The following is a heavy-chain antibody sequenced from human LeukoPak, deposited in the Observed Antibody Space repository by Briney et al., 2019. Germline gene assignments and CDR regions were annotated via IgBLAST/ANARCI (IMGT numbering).Heavy chain of an antibody. Sequence: GGSLRLSCAASGFTVSSNYMSWVRQAPGEGREWVSVIYSGGSTYYADSVKGRFTISRDNSKNTLYLQMNSLRAEDTAVYYCARVGYEDYDLDYWGQGTLVTVSS. J-gene: IGHJ4*02. CDR3: ARVGYEDYDLDY. D-gene: IGHD3-3*01. V-gene: IGHV3-53*01. CDR1: GFTVSSNY. CDR2: IYSGGST.